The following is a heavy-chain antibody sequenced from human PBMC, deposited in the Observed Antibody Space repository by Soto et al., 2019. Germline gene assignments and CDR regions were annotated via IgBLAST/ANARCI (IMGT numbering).Heavy chain of an antibody. CDR1: GFTFNNYA. CDR3: AKGLGGSGSLTPRVDF. D-gene: IGHD3-10*01. V-gene: IGHV3-23*01. J-gene: IGHJ4*02. CDR2: ISGGGDTT. Sequence: EVQLLESGGGLVQPGGSLRLSCAASGFTFNNYAMTWVRQAPGKGLEWVSAISGGGDTTSDADSVKGRFTVSRDGSKNTLNLQLSSLRAEDTALYYCAKGLGGSGSLTPRVDFWGQGTLVTVSS.